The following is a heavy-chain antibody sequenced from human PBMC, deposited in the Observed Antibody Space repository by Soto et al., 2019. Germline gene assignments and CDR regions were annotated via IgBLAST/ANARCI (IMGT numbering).Heavy chain of an antibody. D-gene: IGHD6-19*01. CDR1: GYPYTNSY. Sequence: QVQLVQSGAEVRKPGASVKVSCKASGYPYTNSYMHWVRQATGQGLEWMGWIHPNTGGTNYAQKFQGRVTMTRDTSVSTDYMELNRLTSDDTAIYCCASDFRTRGWFRQAGNFAMDVWGQGTKVTVS. V-gene: IGHV1-2*02. CDR3: ASDFRTRGWFRQAGNFAMDV. J-gene: IGHJ6*02. CDR2: IHPNTGGT.